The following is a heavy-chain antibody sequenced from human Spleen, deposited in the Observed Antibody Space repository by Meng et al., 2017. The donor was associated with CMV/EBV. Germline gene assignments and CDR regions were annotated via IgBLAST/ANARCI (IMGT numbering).Heavy chain of an antibody. Sequence: GESLKISCAASGFTFDRHAMNWVRQAPGEGLEWVSGISGSGGTTYYADSVKGRFTISRDNSKNTLFLQMNGLRAEDTAVYYCATSGGIIPDAIDNWGQGTLVTVSS. CDR2: ISGSGGTT. CDR3: ATSGGIIPDAIDN. D-gene: IGHD2-2*01. V-gene: IGHV3-23*01. J-gene: IGHJ4*02. CDR1: GFTFDRHA.